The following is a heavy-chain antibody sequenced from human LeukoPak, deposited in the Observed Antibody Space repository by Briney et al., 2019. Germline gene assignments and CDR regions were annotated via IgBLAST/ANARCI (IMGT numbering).Heavy chain of an antibody. V-gene: IGHV1-8*01. D-gene: IGHD5-12*01. J-gene: IGHJ4*02. CDR2: MNPNSGNT. Sequence: EASVKVSCKASGYTFTSYDINWVRQATGQGLEWMGRMNPNSGNTGYAQKFQGRVTMTRNTSISTAYMELSSLRSEDTAVYYCARNLLDIADPWESSGYWGQGTLVTVSS. CDR3: ARNLLDIADPWESSGY. CDR1: GYTFTSYD.